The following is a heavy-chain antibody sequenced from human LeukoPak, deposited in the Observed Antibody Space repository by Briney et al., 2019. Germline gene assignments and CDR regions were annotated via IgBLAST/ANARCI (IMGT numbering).Heavy chain of an antibody. D-gene: IGHD4-23*01. Sequence: SSETLSLTCAVSGGSISSSNWWSWVRQPPGKGLEWIGEIYHSGSTNYNPSLKSRVTISVDKSKNQFSLKLSSVTAADTAVYYCASLGSNSAFTDYWGQGTLVTVSS. CDR1: GGSISSSNW. CDR2: IYHSGST. V-gene: IGHV4-4*02. CDR3: ASLGSNSAFTDY. J-gene: IGHJ4*02.